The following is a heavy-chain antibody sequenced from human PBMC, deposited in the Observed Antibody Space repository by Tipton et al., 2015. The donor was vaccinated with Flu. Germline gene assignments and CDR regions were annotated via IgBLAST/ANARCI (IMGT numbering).Heavy chain of an antibody. V-gene: IGHV4-4*07. Sequence: TLSLTCTVSGGSISRYYWSWIRQPAGKGLEWIGRIFTIGGTNYNPSPQSRVTMSVDTSKNQFSLKLSSVTAADTAVYYCARDLRGYRGYTGGDAFDVWGQGTMVTVSS. CDR3: ARDLRGYRGYTGGDAFDV. J-gene: IGHJ3*01. D-gene: IGHD5-12*01. CDR2: IFTIGGT. CDR1: GGSISRYY.